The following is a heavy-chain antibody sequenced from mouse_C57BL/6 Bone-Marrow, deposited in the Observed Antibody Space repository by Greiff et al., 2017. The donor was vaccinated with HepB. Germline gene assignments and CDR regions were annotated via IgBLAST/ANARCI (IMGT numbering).Heavy chain of an antibody. CDR3: VRWEYLDY. CDR1: GFSFNTYA. D-gene: IGHD4-1*01. CDR2: IRSKSNNYAT. J-gene: IGHJ2*01. V-gene: IGHV10-1*01. Sequence: EAGGGLVQPKGSLTLSCAASGFSFNTYAMNWVRQAPGKGLEWVARIRSKSNNYATYYADSVKDRFTISRDDSESMLYLQMNNLKTEDTAMYYCVRWEYLDYWGQGTTLTVSS.